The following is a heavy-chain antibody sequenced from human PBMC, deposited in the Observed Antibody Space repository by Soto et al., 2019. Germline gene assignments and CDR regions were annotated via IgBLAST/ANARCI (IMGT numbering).Heavy chain of an antibody. J-gene: IGHJ6*02. CDR2: IYHSGRS. CDR3: ARDRRSQYYYIIVYDYYYYGMYV. Sequence: TLSLTCYVGCVSSLTDYSSFMRQPPEKGLAWIGYIYHSGRSXSNPSVKSRFTISVDKSKNQFSLKLSSVTAADTAVYYCARDRRSQYYYIIVYDYYYYGMYVWGQGSTVTVSS. D-gene: IGHD3-22*01. V-gene: IGHV4-59*12. CDR1: CVSSLTDY.